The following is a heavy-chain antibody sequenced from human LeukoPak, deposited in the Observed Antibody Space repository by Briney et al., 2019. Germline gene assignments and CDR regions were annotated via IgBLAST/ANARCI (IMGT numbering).Heavy chain of an antibody. CDR3: AKAPPADYRYYYGMDV. Sequence: GRSLRLSCAASGFTFSSYAVSWVRQAPGKGLEWVSAISGSGGSAYYADSVKGRFTISRDNSKDTLYLQMSNLRAEDTAVYYCAKAPPADYRYYYGMDVWGQGTTVTVSS. J-gene: IGHJ6*02. V-gene: IGHV3-23*01. CDR1: GFTFSSYA. CDR2: ISGSGGSA.